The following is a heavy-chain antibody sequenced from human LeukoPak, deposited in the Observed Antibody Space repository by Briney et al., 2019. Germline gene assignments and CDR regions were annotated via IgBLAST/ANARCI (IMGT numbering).Heavy chain of an antibody. CDR3: ARHATTASAARGFDI. CDR1: GYRFTSYW. CDR2: IYPRDSDT. J-gene: IGHJ3*02. D-gene: IGHD1-14*01. V-gene: IGHV5-51*01. Sequence: ESLKISCKGSGYRFTSYWVAWVRQMPGKGLEWMGIIYPRDSDTRYSPSFQGQVTISADKSINTAYLQWSGLKASDTAVYYCARHATTASAARGFDIWGQGTMVTVSS.